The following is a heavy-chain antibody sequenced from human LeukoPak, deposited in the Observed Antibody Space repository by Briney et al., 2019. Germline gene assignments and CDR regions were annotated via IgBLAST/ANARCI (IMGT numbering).Heavy chain of an antibody. CDR1: GFTFSSYG. V-gene: IGHV3-33*01. J-gene: IGHJ4*02. CDR2: IWYDGSNK. D-gene: IGHD3-10*01. CDR3: ARTYGSGTYKYSYFDY. Sequence: GGSLRLPCAASGFTFSSYGMHWVRQAPGKGLEWVAVIWYDGSNKYYADSVKGRFTISRDNSKNTLYLQMNSLRAEDTAIYYCARTYGSGTYKYSYFDYWGQGTLVTVSS.